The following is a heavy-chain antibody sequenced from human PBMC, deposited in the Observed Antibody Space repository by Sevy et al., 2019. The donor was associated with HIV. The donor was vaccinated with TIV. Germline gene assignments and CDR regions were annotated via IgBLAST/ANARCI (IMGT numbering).Heavy chain of an antibody. D-gene: IGHD3-9*01. Sequence: ASVKVSCKVSGYTFTSYGISWVRQAPGQGLEWMGWISAYKGNTNYAQKLQGRVTMTTDTSTSTAYMELRSLRSHDTAVYYCAREFRLRYFDWSLYYYYGMDVWGQGTTVTVSS. CDR1: GYTFTSYG. CDR2: ISAYKGNT. J-gene: IGHJ6*02. V-gene: IGHV1-18*01. CDR3: AREFRLRYFDWSLYYYYGMDV.